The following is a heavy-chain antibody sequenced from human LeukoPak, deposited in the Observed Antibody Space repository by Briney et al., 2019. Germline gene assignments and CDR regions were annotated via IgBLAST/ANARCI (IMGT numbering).Heavy chain of an antibody. J-gene: IGHJ4*02. CDR2: IYYSGST. D-gene: IGHD3-10*01. V-gene: IGHV4-59*01. CDR3: ARGRITMVRGVIWFDY. Sequence: SETLSLTCTVSGGSISSYYWSWIRQPPGKGLEWIGYIYYSGSTNYNPSLKSRVTISVDTSKNQFSLKLNSVTAADTAVYYCARGRITMVRGVIWFDYWGQGTLVTVSS. CDR1: GGSISSYY.